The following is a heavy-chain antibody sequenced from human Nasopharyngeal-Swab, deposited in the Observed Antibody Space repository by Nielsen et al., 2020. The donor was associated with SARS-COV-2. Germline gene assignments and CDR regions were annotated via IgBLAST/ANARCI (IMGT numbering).Heavy chain of an antibody. V-gene: IGHV1-69*13. CDR1: GGTFSSYV. Sequence: SVKVSCKDSGGTFSSYVLSWVRQAPGKGLAWMGGILSIFGTANYAQKFQGRVTITADESTRTAFMELSSLRSEDTAVYYCARCHGDYVRPHYYYYYMDVWGKWTTVTVSS. CDR2: ILSIFGTA. J-gene: IGHJ6*03. D-gene: IGHD4-17*01. CDR3: ARCHGDYVRPHYYYYYMDV.